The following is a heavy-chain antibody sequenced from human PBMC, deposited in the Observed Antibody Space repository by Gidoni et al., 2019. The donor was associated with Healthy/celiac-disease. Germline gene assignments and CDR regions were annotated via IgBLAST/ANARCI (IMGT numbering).Heavy chain of an antibody. CDR1: GGSISSYY. CDR2: IYYSGST. CDR3: ARVGTSASYYYYGMDV. D-gene: IGHD7-27*01. J-gene: IGHJ6*02. Sequence: QVQLQESGPGLVKPSETLSLTCTVSGGSISSYYWSWIRQPPGKGLEWIGYIYYSGSTNYNPSLKSRVTISVDTSKNQFSLKLSSVTAADTAVYYCARVGTSASYYYYGMDVWGQGTTVTVSS. V-gene: IGHV4-59*01.